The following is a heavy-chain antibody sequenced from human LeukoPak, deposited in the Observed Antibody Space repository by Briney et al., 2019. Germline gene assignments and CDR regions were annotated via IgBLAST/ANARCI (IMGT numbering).Heavy chain of an antibody. CDR1: GGSISSYY. V-gene: IGHV4-4*07. D-gene: IGHD4-17*01. CDR2: IYTSGST. Sequence: SETLSLTCTVSGGSISSYYWSWIRQPAGKGLEWIGRIYTSGSTNYNPSLKSLVTMSVDTSKNQFSLKLSSVTAADTAVYYCARHADYGDPTENYFDYWGQGTLVTVSS. CDR3: ARHADYGDPTENYFDY. J-gene: IGHJ4*02.